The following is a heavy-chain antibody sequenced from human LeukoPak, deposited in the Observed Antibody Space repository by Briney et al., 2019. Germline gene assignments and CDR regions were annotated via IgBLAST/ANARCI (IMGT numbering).Heavy chain of an antibody. CDR1: GFTFSNYA. J-gene: IGHJ3*02. V-gene: IGHV3-7*01. CDR3: AREDYDSSGYRAFDI. D-gene: IGHD3-22*01. CDR2: IKQDGSEK. Sequence: GGSLRLSCADSGFTFSNYAMSWVRQAPGKGLEWVANIKQDGSEKYYVDSVKGRFTISRDNAKNSLYLQMNSLRAEDTAVYYCAREDYDSSGYRAFDIWGQGTMVTVSS.